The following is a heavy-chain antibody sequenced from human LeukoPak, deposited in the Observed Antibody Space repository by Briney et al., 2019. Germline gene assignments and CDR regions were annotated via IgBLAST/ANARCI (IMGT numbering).Heavy chain of an antibody. Sequence: GGSLRLSCAASGFTFDDYAMHWVRQAPGKGLEWVSGISWNSGSIGYADSVKGRFTISRDNAKNSLYLQMNSLRAEDTALYYCAKGSGGDYYYGMDVWGQGTTVTVSS. D-gene: IGHD3-10*01. V-gene: IGHV3-9*01. J-gene: IGHJ6*02. CDR2: ISWNSGSI. CDR1: GFTFDDYA. CDR3: AKGSGGDYYYGMDV.